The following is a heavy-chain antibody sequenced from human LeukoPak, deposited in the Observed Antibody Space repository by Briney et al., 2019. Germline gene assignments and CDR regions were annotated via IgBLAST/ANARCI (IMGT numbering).Heavy chain of an antibody. J-gene: IGHJ4*02. V-gene: IGHV4-31*03. CDR3: ARWLGYCSSTSCSYFDY. CDR2: IYYSGST. CDR1: GGPISSGGYY. D-gene: IGHD2-2*01. Sequence: SQTLSLTCTVSGGPISSGGYYWSWIRQHPGKGLEWIGYIYYSGSTYYNPSLKSRVTISVDTSKNQFSLKLSSVTAADTAVYYCARWLGYCSSTSCSYFDYWGQGTLVTVSS.